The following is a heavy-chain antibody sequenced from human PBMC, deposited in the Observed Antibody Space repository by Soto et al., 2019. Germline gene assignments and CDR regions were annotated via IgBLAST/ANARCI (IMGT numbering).Heavy chain of an antibody. J-gene: IGHJ5*02. CDR2: INAGNGNT. CDR1: GYTFTSYA. Sequence: GASVKVSCKASGYTFTSYAMHWVRQAPGQRLEWMGWINAGNGNTKYSQKFQGRVTITRDTSASTAYMELSSLRSEDTAVYYCARDTHNPSGSYDWFDPWGQGTLVTVSS. D-gene: IGHD1-26*01. V-gene: IGHV1-3*01. CDR3: ARDTHNPSGSYDWFDP.